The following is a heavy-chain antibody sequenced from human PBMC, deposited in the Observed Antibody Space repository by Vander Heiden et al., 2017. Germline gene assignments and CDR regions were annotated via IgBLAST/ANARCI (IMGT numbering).Heavy chain of an antibody. J-gene: IGHJ4*02. CDR1: GFPLSGSA. CDR2: IRSKANSYAT. V-gene: IGHV3-73*02. Sequence: EVQLVESGGGLVQPGGSLQLSCAASGFPLSGSAMHWVRQASGKGLEWVGRIRSKANSYATAYAASVKGRFTISRDDSKNTAYLQMNSLKTEDTAVYYCTRHESGSSWRDYWGQGTLVTVSS. CDR3: TRHESGSSWRDY. D-gene: IGHD6-13*01.